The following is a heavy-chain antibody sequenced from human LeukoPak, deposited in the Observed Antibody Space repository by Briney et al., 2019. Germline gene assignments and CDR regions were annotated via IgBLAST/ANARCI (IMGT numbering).Heavy chain of an antibody. CDR1: GFTFNTYG. CDR3: AKAAYCTSTSCHFSGYAQRPLDS. Sequence: GRSLRLSCVASGFTFNTYGIHWVRQAPGKGLEWVAGISSDGNNKEYSDSVKGRFTISRDNSKNTLYLQMNTLRAEDTAVYYCAKAAYCTSTSCHFSGYAQRPLDSWGQGTLVTVSS. CDR2: ISSDGNNK. D-gene: IGHD2-2*01. J-gene: IGHJ4*02. V-gene: IGHV3-30*18.